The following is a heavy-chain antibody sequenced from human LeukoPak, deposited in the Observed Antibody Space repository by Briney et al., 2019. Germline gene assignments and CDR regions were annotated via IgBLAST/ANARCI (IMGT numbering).Heavy chain of an antibody. CDR3: AREGQTATYPY. J-gene: IGHJ4*02. CDR2: IIPIFGTA. D-gene: IGHD2-21*02. Sequence: GASVKVSCKASGGTFSSYAISWVRQAPGQGLEWMGRIIPIFGTASYAQKFQGRVTITTDESTSTAYMELSGLRSEDTAVYYCAREGQTATYPYWGQGTLVTVSS. CDR1: GGTFSSYA. V-gene: IGHV1-69*05.